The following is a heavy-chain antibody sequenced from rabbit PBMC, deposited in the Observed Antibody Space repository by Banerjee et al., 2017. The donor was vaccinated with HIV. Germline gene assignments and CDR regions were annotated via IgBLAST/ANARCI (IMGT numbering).Heavy chain of an antibody. V-gene: IGHV1S45*01. D-gene: IGHD5-1*01. Sequence: QQQLEESGGDLVKPEGSLTLTCTASGFSFSSSYWICWVRQAPGKGLEWIACIYTGDGATYYASWAKGRFTISKTSSTTVTLQMTSLTAADTATYFCARDINNDGYGSADLWGPGTLVTVS. CDR3: ARDINNDGYGSADL. CDR1: GFSFSSSYW. J-gene: IGHJ4*01. CDR2: IYTGDGAT.